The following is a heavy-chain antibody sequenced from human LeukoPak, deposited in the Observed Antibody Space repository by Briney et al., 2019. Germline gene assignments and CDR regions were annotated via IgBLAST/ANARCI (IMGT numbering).Heavy chain of an antibody. Sequence: SETLSLTCTVSGGSISSGGYYWRWIRQHPGKGLEWIGYIYYSGSTYYNPSLKSRVTISVDTSKNQFSLKLSSVTAADTAVYYCARERGYCSGGSCYYYYGMDVWGQGTTVTVSS. CDR1: GGSISSGGYY. CDR2: IYYSGST. CDR3: ARERGYCSGGSCYYYYGMDV. V-gene: IGHV4-31*03. D-gene: IGHD2-15*01. J-gene: IGHJ6*02.